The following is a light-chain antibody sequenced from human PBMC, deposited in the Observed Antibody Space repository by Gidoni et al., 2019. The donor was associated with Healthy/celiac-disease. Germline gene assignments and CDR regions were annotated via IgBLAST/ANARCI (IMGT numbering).Light chain of an antibody. CDR2: DAS. CDR1: QSVSSY. CDR3: QQRSNWPPIT. J-gene: IGKJ5*01. V-gene: IGKV3-11*01. Sequence: ENVLTPSPATLSFSPGGRSPLSCRASQSVSSYLAWYQQKPGQAPRLLIYDASNRATGLPARFSGSGSGTDFTLTISSLEPEDFAVYYCQQRSNWPPITFGQGTRLEIK.